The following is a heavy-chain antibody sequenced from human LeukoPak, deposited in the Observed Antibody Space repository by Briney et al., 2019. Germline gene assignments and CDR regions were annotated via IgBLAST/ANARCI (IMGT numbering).Heavy chain of an antibody. CDR2: IYYSGST. J-gene: IGHJ4*02. D-gene: IGHD6-6*01. Sequence: SETLSLPCTVSVGSISSYYWSWIRQPPRKGLEWIGYIYYSGSTNYNPSLKSRVTISVDTSKNQFSLKLSSVTAADTAVYYCARISQYSSSVNFDYWGQGTLVTVSS. V-gene: IGHV4-59*01. CDR3: ARISQYSSSVNFDY. CDR1: VGSISSYY.